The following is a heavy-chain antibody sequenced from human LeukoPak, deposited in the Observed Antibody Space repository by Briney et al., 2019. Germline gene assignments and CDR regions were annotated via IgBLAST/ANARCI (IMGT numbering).Heavy chain of an antibody. CDR3: ARAFSYGLGY. CDR1: GFXFSSYT. D-gene: IGHD5-18*01. J-gene: IGHJ4*02. Sequence: GRSLRLSCAASGFXFSSYTMHWVRQAPGKGLEWVAVISFDGINNYYADSVKGRFTISRDNSKSTLFLQMNSLRAEDTAVYYCARAFSYGLGYWGQGTLVTVSS. CDR2: ISFDGINN. V-gene: IGHV3-30-3*01.